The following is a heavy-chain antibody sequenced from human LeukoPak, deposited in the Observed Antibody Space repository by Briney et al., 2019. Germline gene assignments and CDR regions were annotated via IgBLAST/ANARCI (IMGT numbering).Heavy chain of an antibody. CDR1: GYTFTGYY. D-gene: IGHD5-24*01. CDR2: INPNNGGT. V-gene: IGHV1-2*06. Sequence: GASVKASCKASGYTFTGYYMHWVRQAPGQGLEWMGRINPNNGGTNYAQKFQGRVAMTRDTSISTAYMELSRLRSDDTAVYYCASSEMATINPLDYWGQGTLVTVSS. J-gene: IGHJ4*02. CDR3: ASSEMATINPLDY.